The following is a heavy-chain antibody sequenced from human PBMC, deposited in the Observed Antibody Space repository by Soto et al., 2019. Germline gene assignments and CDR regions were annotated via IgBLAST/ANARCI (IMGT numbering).Heavy chain of an antibody. Sequence: QVQLVESGGGLVKPGGSLRLSCAASGFTFGDYYMSWIRQAPGKGLEWVSYISSSGSTIYYADSVKGRFTISRDNAKNSLYLQMNRLRAEDTAVYYCARIRYYESGRSINWFDPWGQGTLVTVSS. V-gene: IGHV3-11*01. CDR1: GFTFGDYY. CDR2: ISSSGSTI. CDR3: ARIRYYESGRSINWFDP. D-gene: IGHD3-10*01. J-gene: IGHJ5*02.